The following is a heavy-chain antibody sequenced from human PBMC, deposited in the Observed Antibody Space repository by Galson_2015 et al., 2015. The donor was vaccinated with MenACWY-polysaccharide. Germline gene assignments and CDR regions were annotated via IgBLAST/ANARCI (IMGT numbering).Heavy chain of an antibody. J-gene: IGHJ4*02. CDR3: ARVIARKYTFADS. V-gene: IGHV1-8*01. Sequence: SVKVSCKASGYTFSSYDISWVRQATGQGLEWMGWMNPNSGNTGYAQKFQGRVTMTSNSAITTAYMELSSLRSEDTAVYYCARVIARKYTFADSWGQGTLVTVSS. CDR1: GYTFSSYD. CDR2: MNPNSGNT. D-gene: IGHD2-21*01.